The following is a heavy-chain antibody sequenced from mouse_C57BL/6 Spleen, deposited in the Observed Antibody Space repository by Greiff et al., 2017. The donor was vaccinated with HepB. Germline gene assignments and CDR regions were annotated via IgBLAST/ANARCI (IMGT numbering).Heavy chain of an antibody. CDR2: IYPGDGDT. CDR3: ARENGSSYEAMDY. CDR1: GYAFSSYW. J-gene: IGHJ4*01. D-gene: IGHD1-1*01. Sequence: VKLQESGAELVKPGASVKISCKASGYAFSSYWMNWVKQRPGKGLEWIGQIYPGDGDTNYNGKFKGKATLTADKSSSTAYMQLSSLTSEDSAVYFCARENGSSYEAMDYWGQGTSVTVSS. V-gene: IGHV1-80*01.